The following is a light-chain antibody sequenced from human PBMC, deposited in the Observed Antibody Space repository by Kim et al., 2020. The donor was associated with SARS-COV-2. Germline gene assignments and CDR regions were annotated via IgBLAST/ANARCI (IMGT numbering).Light chain of an antibody. V-gene: IGKV3-11*01. CDR1: QSVSSY. Sequence: LSPGERATLSCRASQSVSSYLAWYQQKPGQAPRLLIYDASNRATGIPARFSGSGSGTDFTLTISSLEPEDFAVYYCQQRSNWPPLTFGGGTKLGI. J-gene: IGKJ4*01. CDR3: QQRSNWPPLT. CDR2: DAS.